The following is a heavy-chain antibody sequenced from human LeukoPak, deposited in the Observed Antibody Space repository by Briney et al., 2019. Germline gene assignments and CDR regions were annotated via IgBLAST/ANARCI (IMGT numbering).Heavy chain of an antibody. CDR2: IYYSGST. CDR3: VREDDTTMAFDS. J-gene: IGHJ4*02. D-gene: IGHD5-18*01. Sequence: SETLSLTCTVSGGSITSGGYFWTWIRQHPGKGLEWIGYIYYSGSTYYNPSLKSRVTISLDTSENQFSLKLSSVTAADTAVYYCVREDDTTMAFDSWGQGTLVTVSP. V-gene: IGHV4-31*03. CDR1: GGSITSGGYF.